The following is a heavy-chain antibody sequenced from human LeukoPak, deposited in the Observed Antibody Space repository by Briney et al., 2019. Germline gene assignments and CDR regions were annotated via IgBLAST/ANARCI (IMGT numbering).Heavy chain of an antibody. CDR1: GFTFSSYG. J-gene: IGHJ5*02. CDR2: IWYDGSKR. V-gene: IGHV3-33*01. CDR3: ARDMNGLT. Sequence: QTGGSLRLSCVVSGFTFSSYGFHWVRQTPGKGLEWVAAIWYDGSKRYHADSVKGRFTISRDDSKNTLYLQMSSLGAGDTAVYYCARDMNGLTWGQGTLVTVSS. D-gene: IGHD1-1*01.